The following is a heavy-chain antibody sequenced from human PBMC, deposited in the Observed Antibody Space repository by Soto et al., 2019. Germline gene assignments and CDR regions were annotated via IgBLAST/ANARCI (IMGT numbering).Heavy chain of an antibody. CDR1: GFTFSNAW. CDR3: ATLGGNLRAFDY. V-gene: IGHV3-15*01. CDR2: IKSRADGGTA. Sequence: EVQLVESGGGLVKPGGSLRLSCAASGFTFSNAWMSWVRQAPGKGLEWVGRIKSRADGGTADHAAPVKGRFAISRDDSKNTLYLQMNSLKTEDTAVYYCATLGGNLRAFDYWGQGTLVTVSS. D-gene: IGHD3-16*01. J-gene: IGHJ4*02.